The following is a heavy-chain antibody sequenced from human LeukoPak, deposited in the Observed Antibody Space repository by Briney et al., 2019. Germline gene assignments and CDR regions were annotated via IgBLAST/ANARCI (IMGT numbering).Heavy chain of an antibody. CDR3: AKETNYYGSGSFPVDY. CDR1: GFTFSDYS. V-gene: IGHV3-21*01. Sequence: GGSLRLSCAASGFTFSDYSMNWVRQTPRKGLEWVSCISGSGSYIYYADSVKGRFTISRDNSKNTLYLQMNSLRAEDTAVYYCAKETNYYGSGSFPVDYWGQGTLVTVSS. D-gene: IGHD3-10*01. J-gene: IGHJ4*02. CDR2: ISGSGSYI.